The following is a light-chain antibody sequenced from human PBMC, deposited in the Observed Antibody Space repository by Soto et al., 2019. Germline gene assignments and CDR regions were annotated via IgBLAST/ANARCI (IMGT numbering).Light chain of an antibody. V-gene: IGLV2-23*02. Sequence: HCVRTQPASGTRAPGQALTISCTGTSSDVRSYNLVSWYQQQPGKAPKLMIYEVSKRASGVSNRFSGSKSGNTASLTISGLQAEDEADYYCCSYAGSSTSYVFGTGTKVTVL. CDR1: SSDVRSYNL. J-gene: IGLJ1*01. CDR3: CSYAGSSTSYV. CDR2: EVS.